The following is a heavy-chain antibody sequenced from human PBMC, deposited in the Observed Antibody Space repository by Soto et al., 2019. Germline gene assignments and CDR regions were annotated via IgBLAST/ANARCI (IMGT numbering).Heavy chain of an antibody. CDR2: IDSDGSTR. V-gene: IGHV3-74*01. Sequence: EVQLVESGGGLVQPGGSLRLSCAASGFAFSSYWMHWVRQAPGKGLVWVSRIDSDGSTRTYADSVKGRLTISRDNAKRTLYLHIPTLRAEDTSVYYSAGDHGYDTTPYWGRGTLVSVSS. D-gene: IGHD3-9*01. CDR3: AGDHGYDTTPY. J-gene: IGHJ4*02. CDR1: GFAFSSYW.